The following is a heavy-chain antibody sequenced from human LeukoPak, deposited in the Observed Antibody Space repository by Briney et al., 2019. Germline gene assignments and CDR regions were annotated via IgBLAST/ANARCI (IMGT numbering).Heavy chain of an antibody. J-gene: IGHJ3*02. V-gene: IGHV3-21*01. CDR2: ISSSSYI. CDR3: ARDGGSDAFDI. CDR1: GFTFSSYS. Sequence: PGGSLRLSCAASGFTFSSYSMNWVRQAPGKGLEWVSSISSSSYIYYADSVKGRFTISRDNAKNSLYLQMNSLRAEDTAVYYCARDGGSDAFDIWGQGTMVTVSS. D-gene: IGHD3-16*01.